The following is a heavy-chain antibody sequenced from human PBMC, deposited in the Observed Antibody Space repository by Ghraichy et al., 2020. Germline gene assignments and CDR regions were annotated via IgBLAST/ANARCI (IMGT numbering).Heavy chain of an antibody. Sequence: GGSLRLSCAASGFTFDDYTMHWVRQAPGKGLEWVSLISWDGGSTYYADSVKGRFTISRDNSKNSLYLQMNSLRTEDTALYYCAKGAVGVVVVAAIDYWGQGTLVTVSS. CDR2: ISWDGGST. D-gene: IGHD2-15*01. CDR1: GFTFDDYT. V-gene: IGHV3-43*01. J-gene: IGHJ4*02. CDR3: AKGAVGVVVVAAIDY.